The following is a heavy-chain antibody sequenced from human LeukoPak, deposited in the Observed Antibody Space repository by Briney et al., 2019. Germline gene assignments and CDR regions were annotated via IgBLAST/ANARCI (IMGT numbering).Heavy chain of an antibody. D-gene: IGHD1-26*01. CDR3: ARGPSGSYQYGMDV. CDR2: IYSGGST. J-gene: IGHJ6*02. V-gene: IGHV3-53*01. CDR1: GFTVSSDY. Sequence: SGGSLRLSCAASGFTVSSDYMSWVRQAPGKGLERVSVIYSGGSTYYADSVKGRFTISRDNSKNTLYLQMNSLRAEDTAVYYCARGPSGSYQYGMDVWGQGTTVTVSS.